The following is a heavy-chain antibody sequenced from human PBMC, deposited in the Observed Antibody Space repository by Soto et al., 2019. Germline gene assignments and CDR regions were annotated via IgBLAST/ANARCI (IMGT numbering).Heavy chain of an antibody. D-gene: IGHD5-18*01. CDR1: GFNFRNYA. CDR2: ISGSGVST. V-gene: IGHV3-23*01. Sequence: EVQLLESGGGLVQPGGSLRLSCAASGFNFRNYAMCWVRQAPGKGLEWVSCISGSGVSTNYEDSVKGRFNISRDNSKNTLYVQMNNLRAEDTAAYYCAKGVDTAMNTGGLPPDSWGQGTLVTVSS. J-gene: IGHJ4*02. CDR3: AKGVDTAMNTGGLPPDS.